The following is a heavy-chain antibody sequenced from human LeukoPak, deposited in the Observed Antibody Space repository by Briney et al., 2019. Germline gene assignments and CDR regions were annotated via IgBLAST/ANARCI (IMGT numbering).Heavy chain of an antibody. Sequence: GGSLRLSCAASGFTFSDYYMSWIRQAPGKGLEWVSYISSSGSTIYYADSVKGRFTISRDNAKNSLYLQMNSLRAEDTAVYYCARDTAMVTELFDYWGQGTLVTVSS. D-gene: IGHD5-18*01. CDR2: ISSSGSTI. CDR1: GFTFSDYY. CDR3: ARDTAMVTELFDY. V-gene: IGHV3-11*04. J-gene: IGHJ4*02.